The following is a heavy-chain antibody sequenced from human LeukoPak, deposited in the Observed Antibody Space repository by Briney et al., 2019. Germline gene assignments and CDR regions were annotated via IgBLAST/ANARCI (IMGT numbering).Heavy chain of an antibody. V-gene: IGHV3-48*03. CDR3: ARLWFGEYFDY. J-gene: IGHJ4*02. Sequence: GGSLRLSCAASGFTFSSYEMNWVRQAPGKGLEWVSYISSSGSTIYYADSVKGRFTISRDNAKNSLYLQMNSLRAEDTAVYYCARLWFGEYFDYWGQGTLVTVSS. D-gene: IGHD3-10*01. CDR1: GFTFSSYE. CDR2: ISSSGSTI.